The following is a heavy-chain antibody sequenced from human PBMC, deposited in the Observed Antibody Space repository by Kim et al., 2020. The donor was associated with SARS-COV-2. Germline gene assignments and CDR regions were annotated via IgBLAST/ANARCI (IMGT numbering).Heavy chain of an antibody. V-gene: IGHV3-23*01. CDR2: ISGSGGST. Sequence: GGSLRLSCAASGFTFSSYAMSWVRQAPGKGLEWVSAISGSGGSTYYADSVKGRFTISRDNSKNTLYLQMNSLRAEDTAVYYCAKWGTTVVKGLLGVPFDYWGQGTLVTVSS. D-gene: IGHD4-17*01. J-gene: IGHJ4*02. CDR3: AKWGTTVVKGLLGVPFDY. CDR1: GFTFSSYA.